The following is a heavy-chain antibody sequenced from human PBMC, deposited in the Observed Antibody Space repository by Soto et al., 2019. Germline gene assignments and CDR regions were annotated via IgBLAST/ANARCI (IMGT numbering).Heavy chain of an antibody. CDR2: ISYDGSTT. Sequence: QVQLVESGGGVVQPGRSLRLSRTASGFTFSSYAMHWVRQAPGKGLEWVAVISYDGSTTYHADSVLGRFTISRDNSENTLYLQMNSLRAEDTAVYYCARSIVVVTYCDYWGQGTLVTVSS. J-gene: IGHJ4*02. V-gene: IGHV3-30-3*01. CDR1: GFTFSSYA. CDR3: ARSIVVVTYCDY. D-gene: IGHD3-22*01.